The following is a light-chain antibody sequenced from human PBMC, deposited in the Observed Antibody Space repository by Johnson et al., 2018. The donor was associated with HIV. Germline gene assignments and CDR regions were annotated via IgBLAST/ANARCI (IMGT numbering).Light chain of an antibody. J-gene: IGLJ1*01. CDR1: SSNIGNNY. V-gene: IGLV1-51*02. CDR2: ENN. CDR3: GTWDSSLSTSG. Sequence: QSVLTQPPSVSAAPGQKVTISCSGSSSNIGNNYVSWYRHFPGTAPKLLIYENNKRPSGIPDRFSGSKSGTSATLGITGLQTGDEADYYCGTWDSSLSTSGFGTGTQFTVL.